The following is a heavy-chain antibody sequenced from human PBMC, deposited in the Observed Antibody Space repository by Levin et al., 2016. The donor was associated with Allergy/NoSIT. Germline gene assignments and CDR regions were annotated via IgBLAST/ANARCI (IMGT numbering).Heavy chain of an antibody. CDR3: AKIGTAFTNHFDSSGYTRGLNFNS. J-gene: IGHJ4*03. D-gene: IGHD3-22*01. V-gene: IGHV3-23*01. Sequence: GGSLRLSCAASGFTFTNYAMAWVRQTPGEGLEYISAISGSGGNTFYADSVTGRFSISRDNSKNTLYFQLNNLKVDDTAVYYCAKIGTAFTNHFDSSGYTRGLNFNSWGQGTLVTVSS. CDR2: ISGSGGNT. CDR1: GFTFTNYA.